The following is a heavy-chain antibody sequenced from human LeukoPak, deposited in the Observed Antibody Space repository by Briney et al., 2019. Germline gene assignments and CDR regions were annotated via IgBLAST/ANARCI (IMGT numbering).Heavy chain of an antibody. CDR3: ARHRTLGVVDY. CDR2: SSSSGST. V-gene: IGHV4-59*08. J-gene: IGHJ4*02. Sequence: SETLSLTCTVSGGSISSYYWTWIRQPPGKGLEWIGYSSSSGSTNYNPSLKSRVTISVDKSKNHFSLKLNSVTAADTAVYYCARHRTLGVVDYWGQGTLVTVSS. D-gene: IGHD3-10*01. CDR1: GGSISSYY.